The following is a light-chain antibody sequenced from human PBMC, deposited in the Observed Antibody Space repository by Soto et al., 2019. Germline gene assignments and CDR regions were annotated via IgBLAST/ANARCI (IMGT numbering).Light chain of an antibody. CDR2: DVN. CDR3: SAHGGTNPYV. Sequence: QYALTQPPSASGSPGQSVAISCTGTATSIGGYTFVSWYQQHPGKAPKLLIYDVNKRPSGVPDRFSGSKSGNTASLTVSGLQAEDEADYYCSAHGGTNPYVFGTGTKVTVL. J-gene: IGLJ1*01. CDR1: ATSIGGYTF. V-gene: IGLV2-8*01.